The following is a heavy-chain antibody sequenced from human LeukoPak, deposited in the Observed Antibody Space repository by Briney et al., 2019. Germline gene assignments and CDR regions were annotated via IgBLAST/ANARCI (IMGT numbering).Heavy chain of an antibody. Sequence: PGGSLRLSCAASGFTFSSYSMNWVRQAPGKGLEWVSSISSSSSYIYYAGSVKGRFTISRDNAKNSLYPQMNSLRAEDTAVYYCASAVGATTRNYWGQGTLVTVSS. CDR3: ASAVGATTRNY. J-gene: IGHJ4*02. D-gene: IGHD1-26*01. V-gene: IGHV3-21*01. CDR1: GFTFSSYS. CDR2: ISSSSSYI.